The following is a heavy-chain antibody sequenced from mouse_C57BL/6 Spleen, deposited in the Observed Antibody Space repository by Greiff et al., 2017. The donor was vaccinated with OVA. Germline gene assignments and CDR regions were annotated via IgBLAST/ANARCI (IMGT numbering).Heavy chain of an antibody. CDR3: ARRSNHWYCDV. Sequence: VQLQQPGAELVMPGASVKLSCKASGYTFTSYWMHWVKQRPGQGLEWIGEIDPSDSYTNYNQKFKGKSTLTVDKSSSTAYMQLSSLTSEDSAVYYCARRSNHWYCDVWGTGTTVTVSS. CDR2: IDPSDSYT. V-gene: IGHV1-69*01. J-gene: IGHJ1*03. CDR1: GYTFTSYW. D-gene: IGHD2-5*01.